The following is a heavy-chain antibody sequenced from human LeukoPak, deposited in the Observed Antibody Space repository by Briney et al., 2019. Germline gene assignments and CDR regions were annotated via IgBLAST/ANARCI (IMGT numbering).Heavy chain of an antibody. D-gene: IGHD3-22*01. V-gene: IGHV4-34*01. CDR1: GGSFSGYY. CDR3: ARGITMIVVVSPYYFDY. J-gene: IGHJ4*02. CDR2: INHSGST. Sequence: SETLSLTCAVYGGSFSGYYWSWIRQPPGKGLEWIGEINHSGSTNYNPSLKSRVTISVDTSKSQFSLKLSSVTAADTAVYYCARGITMIVVVSPYYFDYWGQGTLVTVSS.